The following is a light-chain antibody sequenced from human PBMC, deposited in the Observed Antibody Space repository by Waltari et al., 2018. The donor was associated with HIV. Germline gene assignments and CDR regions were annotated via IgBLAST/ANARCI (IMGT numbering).Light chain of an antibody. J-gene: IGLJ2*01. CDR2: RSK. CDR1: SSNVGSNY. V-gene: IGLV1-47*01. Sequence: QSVLTPPPSASGTPRQRITLPCSGSSSNVGSNYVYWYQPLPGTSPKVLIFRSKQRPSGVPDRFSASKAGTSASLAISGLRSEDEADYYCASWDDSLSIVVFGGGTKLTVL. CDR3: ASWDDSLSIVV.